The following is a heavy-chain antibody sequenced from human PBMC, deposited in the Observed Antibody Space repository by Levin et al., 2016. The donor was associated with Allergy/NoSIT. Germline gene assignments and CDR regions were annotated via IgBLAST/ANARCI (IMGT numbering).Heavy chain of an antibody. Sequence: WIRQPPGKGLEWVSAISGSGGSTYYADSVKSRFTISRDNSKNTLYLQMNSLRAEDTAVYYCAKDSHEWELFDYWGQGTLVTVSS. D-gene: IGHD1-26*01. CDR3: AKDSHEWELFDY. V-gene: IGHV3-23*01. CDR2: ISGSGGST. J-gene: IGHJ4*02.